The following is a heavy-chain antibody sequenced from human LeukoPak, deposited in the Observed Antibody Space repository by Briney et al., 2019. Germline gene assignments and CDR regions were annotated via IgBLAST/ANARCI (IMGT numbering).Heavy chain of an antibody. Sequence: GGSLRLSCAASGFTFSSYSMNWVRQAPGKGLEWVANINQNGGEKYYVDSVKGRFTISRDNGKNSLYLQMNSLRAEDTAVYYCARYRHLGYWGQGTLVTVSS. CDR1: GFTFSSYS. CDR3: ARYRHLGY. J-gene: IGHJ4*02. V-gene: IGHV3-7*01. CDR2: INQNGGEK.